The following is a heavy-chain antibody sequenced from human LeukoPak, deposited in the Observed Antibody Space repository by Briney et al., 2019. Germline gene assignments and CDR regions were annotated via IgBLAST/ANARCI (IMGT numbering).Heavy chain of an antibody. CDR3: AKATFASSWNLYFDY. V-gene: IGHV3-23*01. J-gene: IGHJ4*02. Sequence: PGGSLRLSCAASGFTFSSYAMSWVRQAPGKGLEWVSVIGASGSSTHYADSVKGRFTLSRDNSKSTVYLQMNSLRAEDTAVYYCAKATFASSWNLYFDYWGQGTLVTVSS. CDR1: GFTFSSYA. CDR2: IGASGSST. D-gene: IGHD6-13*01.